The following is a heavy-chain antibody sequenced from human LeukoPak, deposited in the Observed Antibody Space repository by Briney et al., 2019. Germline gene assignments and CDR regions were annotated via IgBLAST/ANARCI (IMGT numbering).Heavy chain of an antibody. CDR3: AKASLRVVVPAAATVDFDY. Sequence: GGSLRLSCAASGFTFSSYGMHWVRQAPGKGLEWVAVISYDGSNKYYADSVKGRFTISRDNSKNTLYLQMNSLRAEDTAVYYCAKASLRVVVPAAATVDFDYWGQGTLVTVSS. J-gene: IGHJ4*02. CDR2: ISYDGSNK. CDR1: GFTFSSYG. D-gene: IGHD2-2*01. V-gene: IGHV3-30*18.